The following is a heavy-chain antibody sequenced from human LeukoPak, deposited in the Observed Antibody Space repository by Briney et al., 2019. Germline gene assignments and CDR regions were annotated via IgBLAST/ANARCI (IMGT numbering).Heavy chain of an antibody. CDR3: ARDHSYYDSGSYSNVDY. Sequence: ASVKVSCKASGYTFTSYGISWVRQAPGQGLEWMGWISAYNGNTNYTQKFQGRVTMTRDTSSSTAYMELSRLRSDDTAVYYCARDHSYYDSGSYSNVDYWGQGTLVTVSS. CDR1: GYTFTSYG. J-gene: IGHJ4*02. CDR2: ISAYNGNT. V-gene: IGHV1-18*01. D-gene: IGHD3-10*01.